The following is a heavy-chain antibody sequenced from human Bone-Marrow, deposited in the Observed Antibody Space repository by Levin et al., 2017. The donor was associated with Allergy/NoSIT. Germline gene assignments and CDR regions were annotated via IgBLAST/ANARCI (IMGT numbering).Heavy chain of an antibody. V-gene: IGHV3-53*01. Sequence: PGGSLRLSCAASGFSVSSNYMSWVRQAPGKGLEWVSVIYSGGSTYYADSVKGRFTISRDKSTNTLYLQMNSLRAEDTAVYYCARGGNYSDYYYYYAMDVWGQGTTVTVSS. CDR3: ARGGNYSDYYYYYAMDV. CDR2: IYSGGST. D-gene: IGHD1-26*01. J-gene: IGHJ6*02. CDR1: GFSVSSNY.